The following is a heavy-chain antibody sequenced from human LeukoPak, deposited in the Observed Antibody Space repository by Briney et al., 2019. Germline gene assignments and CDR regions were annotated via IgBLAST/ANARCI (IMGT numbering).Heavy chain of an antibody. Sequence: PGGSLRLSCAASGFTFSSYGMHWVRQAPGKGLEWVAVISYDGSNKYYADSVKGRFTISRDNSKNTLYLQMNSLRAEDTAVYYCAKDVPYDSSGYLPTADDYWGQGTLVTVSS. CDR1: GFTFSSYG. J-gene: IGHJ4*02. CDR3: AKDVPYDSSGYLPTADDY. D-gene: IGHD3-22*01. CDR2: ISYDGSNK. V-gene: IGHV3-30*18.